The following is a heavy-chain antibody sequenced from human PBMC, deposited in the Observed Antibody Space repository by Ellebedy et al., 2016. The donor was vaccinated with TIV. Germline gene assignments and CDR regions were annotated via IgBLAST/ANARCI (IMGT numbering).Heavy chain of an antibody. CDR1: GLPFNEYK. D-gene: IGHD1-26*01. V-gene: IGHV3-48*01. J-gene: IGHJ4*02. CDR3: VRGGQWELSS. CDR2: INSGSSTI. Sequence: GGSLRLXXTASGLPFNEYKMNWVRQAPGEGLEWISYINSGSSTIFYADSVKGRFTISRDDAKNSLYLQMNGLRAEDTAVYYCVRGGQWELSSWGQGTLVTVSS.